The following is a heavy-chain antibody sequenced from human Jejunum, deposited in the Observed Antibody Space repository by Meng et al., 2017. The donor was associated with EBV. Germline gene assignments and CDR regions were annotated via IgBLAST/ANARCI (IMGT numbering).Heavy chain of an antibody. CDR1: GGSISSNNW. D-gene: IGHD3-16*01. J-gene: IGHJ4*02. CDR3: SHYIWGSPPDGVY. CDR2: IYHGGNT. Sequence: QVQLQEAGPGLVKASETLSLTCVVSGGSISSNNWWSWVRQPPGKGLEWIGEIYHGGNTNYSPSLESRVTISVDKSKNDFSLKLTSVTAADTAVYYCSHYIWGSPPDGVYWGQGTLVTVSS. V-gene: IGHV4-4*02.